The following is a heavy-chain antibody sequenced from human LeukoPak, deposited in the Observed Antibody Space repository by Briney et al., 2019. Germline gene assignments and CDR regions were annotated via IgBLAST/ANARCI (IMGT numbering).Heavy chain of an antibody. J-gene: IGHJ4*02. Sequence: ASMKVSCNTSGYTFTAYYMHWVRQAPGQGLEWMGWLYPNTGDTKYAEKFQGRVTMTRDTSTSTAYMELSSLTTDDTAVYYCASVTYSDTSSDFDYWGQGALVTVSS. CDR3: ASVTYSDTSSDFDY. CDR2: LYPNTGDT. CDR1: GYTFTAYY. V-gene: IGHV1-2*02. D-gene: IGHD3-16*01.